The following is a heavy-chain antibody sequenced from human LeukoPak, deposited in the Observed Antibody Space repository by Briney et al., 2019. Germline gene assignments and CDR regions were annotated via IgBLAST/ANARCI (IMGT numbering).Heavy chain of an antibody. CDR1: GYSFTTYD. V-gene: IGHV7-4-1*02. CDR2: INTNTGNP. D-gene: IGHD3-3*01. CDR3: ARDPRYYDFWSGYSWFDP. Sequence: ASVKVSCKASGYSFTTYDINWVRQAPGQGLEWMGWINTNTGNPTYAQGFTGRFVFSLDTSVSTAYLQISSLKAEDTAVYYCARDPRYYDFWSGYSWFDPWGQGTLVTVSS. J-gene: IGHJ5*02.